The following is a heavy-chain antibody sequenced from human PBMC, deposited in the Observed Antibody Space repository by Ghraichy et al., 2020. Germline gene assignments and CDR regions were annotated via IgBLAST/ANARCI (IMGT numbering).Heavy chain of an antibody. D-gene: IGHD3-10*01. CDR1: GLIFSSYW. Sequence: GVLNISCSASGLIFSSYWMTWVRQAPGKGLEWVANINQDGREKYYVASVKGRFTISRDNAKSSLYLQMNGLRAEDSGVYYCSSGDTFDIWGQGTMVAVSS. V-gene: IGHV3-7*03. J-gene: IGHJ3*02. CDR2: INQDGREK. CDR3: SSGDTFDI.